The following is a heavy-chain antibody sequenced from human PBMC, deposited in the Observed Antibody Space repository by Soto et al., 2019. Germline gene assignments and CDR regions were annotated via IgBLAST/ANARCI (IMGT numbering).Heavy chain of an antibody. CDR2: INHSGNT. Sequence: QVQLQQWGAGLLKPSETLSLTCAVYGGSFNGYYWSWIRQPPGKGLEWSGEINHSGNTNYNPSFKSRVTMSVDTSKNQFSLTVSSVTAADTAVYYCARGGSVNYYYYYMDVWGKGTTVTVSS. CDR3: ARGGSVNYYYYYMDV. D-gene: IGHD3-10*01. J-gene: IGHJ6*03. CDR1: GGSFNGYY. V-gene: IGHV4-34*01.